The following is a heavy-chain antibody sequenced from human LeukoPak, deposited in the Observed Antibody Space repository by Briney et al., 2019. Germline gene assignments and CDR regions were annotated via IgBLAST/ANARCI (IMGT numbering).Heavy chain of an antibody. CDR1: GFTVSSNY. J-gene: IGHJ5*02. CDR2: ISGSGGST. Sequence: GGSLRLSCAASGFTVSSNYMSWVRQAPGKGLEWVSAISGSGGSTYYADSVKGRFTISRDNSKNTLYLQMNSLRAEDTAVYYCARSAVEMATIAWFDPWGQGTLVTVSS. V-gene: IGHV3-23*01. D-gene: IGHD5-24*01. CDR3: ARSAVEMATIAWFDP.